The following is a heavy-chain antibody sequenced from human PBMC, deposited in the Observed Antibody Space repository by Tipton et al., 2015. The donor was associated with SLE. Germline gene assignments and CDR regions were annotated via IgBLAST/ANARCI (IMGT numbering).Heavy chain of an antibody. V-gene: IGHV4-4*02. CDR1: GDSISSGHW. Sequence: TLSLTCAVSGDSISSGHWWTWVRQPPGKGLEWIGDIYHSGTTNYNPSLKSRVTISVDQSKNQFSLKLNSVTAADTAVYYCARAPPYSHYVFDLWGRGTLVTVSS. CDR3: ARAPPYSHYVFDL. CDR2: IYHSGTT. D-gene: IGHD4-11*01. J-gene: IGHJ2*01.